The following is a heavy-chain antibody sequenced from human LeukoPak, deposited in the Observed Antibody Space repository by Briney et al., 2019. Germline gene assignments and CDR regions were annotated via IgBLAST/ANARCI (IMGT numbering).Heavy chain of an antibody. J-gene: IGHJ6*02. CDR1: GGSFSGYY. D-gene: IGHD3-16*02. CDR2: INHSGST. CDR3: ARVSLRYYYYYYGMDV. V-gene: IGHV4-34*01. Sequence: SETLSLTCAVYGGSFSGYYWSWIRPPPGEGLEWIGEINHSGSTNYNPSLKSRVTISVDTSKNQFSLKLSSVTAADTAVYYCARVSLRYYYYYYGMDVWGQGTTVTVSS.